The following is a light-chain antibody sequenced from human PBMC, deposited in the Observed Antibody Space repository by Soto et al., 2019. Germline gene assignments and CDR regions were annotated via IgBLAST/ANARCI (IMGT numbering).Light chain of an antibody. V-gene: IGKV3-20*01. CDR3: QHYGASPFT. Sequence: VLTQSPATLSLSPGDRATLSCRASRHVYINALGWYQQKPGRTPTLLIYGASTRATDIPDRFSATGSGTDFSLTISGVEPEDSAVYYCQHYGASPFTFGPGTRLEI. CDR2: GAS. J-gene: IGKJ3*01. CDR1: RHVYINA.